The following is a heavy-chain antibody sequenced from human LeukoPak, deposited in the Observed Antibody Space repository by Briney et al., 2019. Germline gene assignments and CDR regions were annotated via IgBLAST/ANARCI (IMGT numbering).Heavy chain of an antibody. V-gene: IGHV3-30*18. D-gene: IGHD2-15*01. J-gene: IGHJ3*01. Sequence: PGGSLRLSCAASRFSFSLYNMNWVRQAPGKGLEWVAVISYDGSNKYYADSVKGRFAISRDNSENTLYLQMNSLRAEDTAVYYCAKKIRLLWASDALDLWGQGTMVTVSS. CDR2: ISYDGSNK. CDR1: RFSFSLYN. CDR3: AKKIRLLWASDALDL.